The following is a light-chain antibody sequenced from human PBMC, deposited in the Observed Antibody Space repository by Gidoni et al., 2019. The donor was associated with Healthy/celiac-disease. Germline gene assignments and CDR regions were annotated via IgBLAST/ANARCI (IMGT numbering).Light chain of an antibody. J-gene: IGKJ4*01. CDR1: QSVSSN. CDR2: GAS. V-gene: IGKV3-15*01. CDR3: QQYNNWPLLT. Sequence: VMTQSPATLSVSPGERATLSCRASQSVSSNLAWYQQKPGQAPRLLIYGASTRATGIPARFSGSGSGTEFTLTISSLQSEDFAVYYCQQYNNWPLLTFGGXTKVEIK.